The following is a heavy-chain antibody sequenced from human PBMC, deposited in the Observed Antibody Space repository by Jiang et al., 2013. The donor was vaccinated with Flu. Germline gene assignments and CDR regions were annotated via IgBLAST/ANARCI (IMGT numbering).Heavy chain of an antibody. J-gene: IGHJ1*01. V-gene: IGHV3-23*01. CDR2: ISGGGAFT. CDR1: GFTFSRFA. Sequence: EVQLLESGGGLVQPGGSLRLSCAASGFTFSRFAMSWVRQAPGKGLEWVSAISGGGAFTYYADSVKGRFTISRDNSQNTLYLQMNSLRAEDTAVYYCAKDIHLGMANPEYFQHWGQGTLVTVSS. CDR3: AKDIHLGMANPEYFQH. D-gene: IGHD5-24*01.